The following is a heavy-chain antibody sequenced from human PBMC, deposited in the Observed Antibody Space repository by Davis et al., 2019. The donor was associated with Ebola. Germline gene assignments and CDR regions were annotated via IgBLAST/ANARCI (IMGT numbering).Heavy chain of an antibody. CDR3: ARGGVAAPYYYYGMDV. CDR1: GGSISSYY. CDR2: IYYSGST. J-gene: IGHJ6*02. V-gene: IGHV4-59*01. Sequence: SETLSLTCTVSGGSISSYYWSWIRQPPGKGLEWIGYIYYSGSTNYNPSLKSRVTISVDTSKNQFSLKLSSVTAADTAVYYCARGGVAAPYYYYGMDVWGQGTTVTVSS. D-gene: IGHD6-13*01.